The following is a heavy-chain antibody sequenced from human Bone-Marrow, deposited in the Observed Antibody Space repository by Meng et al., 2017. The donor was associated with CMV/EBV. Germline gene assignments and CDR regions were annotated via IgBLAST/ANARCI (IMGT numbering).Heavy chain of an antibody. D-gene: IGHD3-22*01. Sequence: GGSLRLSCAASGFTFSSYGMHWVRQAPSKGLEWVAVIWYDGSNKYYADSVKGRFTISRDNSKNTLYLQMNSLRAEDTAVYYCATGGSYYDSSGYWGYWGQGTLVTVSS. CDR3: ATGGSYYDSSGYWGY. V-gene: IGHV3-33*01. J-gene: IGHJ4*02. CDR1: GFTFSSYG. CDR2: IWYDGSNK.